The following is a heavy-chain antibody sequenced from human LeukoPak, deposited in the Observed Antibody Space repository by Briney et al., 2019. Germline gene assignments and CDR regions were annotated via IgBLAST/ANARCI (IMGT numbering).Heavy chain of an antibody. D-gene: IGHD4-11*01. J-gene: IGHJ6*03. CDR2: IYTSGST. Sequence: SETLSLTCTVSGGSISSGSYYWSWIRQPAGKGLEWIGRIYTSGSTNYNPSLKSRVTISVDTSKNQFSLKLSSVTAADTAVYYCARRKQDYSNYFYYYYMDVWGKGTTVTASS. V-gene: IGHV4-61*02. CDR3: ARRKQDYSNYFYYYYMDV. CDR1: GGSISSGSYY.